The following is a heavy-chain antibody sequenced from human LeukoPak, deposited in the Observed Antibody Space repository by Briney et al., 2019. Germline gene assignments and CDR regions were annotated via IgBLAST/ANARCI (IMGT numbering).Heavy chain of an antibody. CDR3: ARQYRGYSGSDAFDI. Sequence: SETLSLTCTVSGGSISSSGYYWGWLRQPPGKGLEWIGSIYYSGSTYYNPSLKSRVTISRDTSKNQFSLNLYSVTAADTAVYYCARQYRGYSGSDAFDIWGQGTMVTVSS. J-gene: IGHJ3*02. CDR1: GGSISSSGYY. CDR2: IYYSGST. V-gene: IGHV4-39*01. D-gene: IGHD1-26*01.